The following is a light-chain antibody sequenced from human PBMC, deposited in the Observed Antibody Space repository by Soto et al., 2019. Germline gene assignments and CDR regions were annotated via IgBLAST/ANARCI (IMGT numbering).Light chain of an antibody. V-gene: IGLV4-60*02. Sequence: QSVLTQSSSASASLGSSVKLTCTLSSRHSSYIIAWHQQQPGKAPRYLMKLEGSGTYNKGSGVPDRFSGSSSGADRYLTISSLQFEDEADYYCETWDSNTVVFGGGTKLTVL. CDR1: SRHSSYI. CDR3: ETWDSNTVV. CDR2: LEGSGTY. J-gene: IGLJ2*01.